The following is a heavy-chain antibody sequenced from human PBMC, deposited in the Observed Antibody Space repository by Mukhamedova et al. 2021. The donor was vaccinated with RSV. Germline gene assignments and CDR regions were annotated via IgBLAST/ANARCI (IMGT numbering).Heavy chain of an antibody. V-gene: IGHV3-48*04. J-gene: IGHJ4*02. D-gene: IGHD6-13*01. CDR3: ARGGAAAGTTFDY. CDR2: ISSSSSTI. Sequence: GLEWVSYISSSSSTIYYADSVKGRITISRDNAKNSLYLQMNSLRAEDTAVYYCARGGAAAGTTFDYWGQGTLVTVSS.